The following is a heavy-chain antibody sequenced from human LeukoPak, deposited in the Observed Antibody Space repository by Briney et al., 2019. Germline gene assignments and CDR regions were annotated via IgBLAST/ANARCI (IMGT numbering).Heavy chain of an antibody. D-gene: IGHD3-10*01. J-gene: IGHJ6*03. V-gene: IGHV4-39*07. CDR2: IYYSGST. Sequence: PSETLSLTCTVSGGSISSSSYYWGWIRQPPGKGLEWIGSIYYSGSTYYNPSLKSRVTISVDTSKNQFSLKLSSVTAADTAVYYCARFVRRITMVRGVIRYYYYYMDVWGKGTTVTISS. CDR1: GGSISSSSYY. CDR3: ARFVRRITMVRGVIRYYYYYMDV.